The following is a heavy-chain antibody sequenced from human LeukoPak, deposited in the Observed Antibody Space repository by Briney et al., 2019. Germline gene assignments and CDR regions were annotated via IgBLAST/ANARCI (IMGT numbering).Heavy chain of an antibody. J-gene: IGHJ5*02. CDR1: GYTFTSYG. V-gene: IGHV1-18*01. CDR3: ARDRGYCSGGSCYGTNWFDP. CDR2: ISTYSGNT. Sequence: GASVKVSCKASGYTFTSYGISWVRQAPGQGLEWMGWISTYSGNTNYAQKFQGRVTMTRDTSISTAYMELSRLRSDDTAVYYCARDRGYCSGGSCYGTNWFDPWGQGTLVTVSS. D-gene: IGHD2-15*01.